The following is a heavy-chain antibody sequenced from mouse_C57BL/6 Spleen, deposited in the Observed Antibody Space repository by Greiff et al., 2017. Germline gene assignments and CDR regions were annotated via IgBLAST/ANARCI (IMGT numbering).Heavy chain of an antibody. Sequence: EVQLQQSGPVLVKPGASVKMSCKASGYTFTDYYMNWVKQSHGKSLEWIGVINPYNGGTSYNQKFKGKATLTVDKSSSTAYMELNSLTSEDSAVYYCARRDNYYAMDYWGQGTSVTVSS. V-gene: IGHV1-19*01. J-gene: IGHJ4*01. CDR3: ARRDNYYAMDY. CDR2: INPYNGGT. CDR1: GYTFTDYY. D-gene: IGHD1-3*01.